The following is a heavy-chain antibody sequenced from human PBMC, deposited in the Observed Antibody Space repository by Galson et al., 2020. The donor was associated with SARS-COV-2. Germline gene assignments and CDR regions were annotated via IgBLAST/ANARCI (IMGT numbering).Heavy chain of an antibody. CDR2: IKSKTDGGTT. CDR1: GFTFSDAW. CDR3: TTDRSTVTFYYYYGVDV. Sequence: GESLKISCAASGFTFSDAWMNWVRQAPGKGLEWVGRIKSKTDGGTTDYAAPVKGRFTISRDDSKNTLYLQMNSLKTEDTAVYYCTTDRSTVTFYYYYGVDVWGQGTTVTVSS. D-gene: IGHD4-17*01. V-gene: IGHV3-15*05. J-gene: IGHJ6*02.